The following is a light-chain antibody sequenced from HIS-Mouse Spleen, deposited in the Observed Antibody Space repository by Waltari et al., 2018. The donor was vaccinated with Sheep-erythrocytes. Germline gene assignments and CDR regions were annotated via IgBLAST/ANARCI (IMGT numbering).Light chain of an antibody. CDR1: QGISSA. Sequence: AIQLTQSPSSLSASVGDRVTIPCRASQGISSALAWYQQKPGKAPKLLIYDAASLESGVPSRFSGSGSWTDFTLTISSLQPEDFATYYCQQFNNYPRTFGQGTKVEIK. V-gene: IGKV1D-13*01. CDR3: QQFNNYPRT. CDR2: DAA. J-gene: IGKJ1*01.